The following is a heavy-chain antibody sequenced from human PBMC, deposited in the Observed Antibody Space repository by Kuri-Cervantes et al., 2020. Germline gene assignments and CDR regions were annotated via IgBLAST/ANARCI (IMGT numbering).Heavy chain of an antibody. Sequence: SETLSLTCTVSGGSISSSSYYWGWIRQPPGKGLEWIGSIYYSGSTYYNPSLKSRVTISVDTSKNQFSLKLSSVTAADTAVYCCARLRFGELLSFDSWGQGTLVTVSS. J-gene: IGHJ4*02. CDR1: GGSISSSSYY. CDR2: IYYSGST. CDR3: ARLRFGELLSFDS. D-gene: IGHD3-10*01. V-gene: IGHV4-39*07.